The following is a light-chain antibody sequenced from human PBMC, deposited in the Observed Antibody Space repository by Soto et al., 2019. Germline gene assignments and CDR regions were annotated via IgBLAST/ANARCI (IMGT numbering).Light chain of an antibody. Sequence: DLQWTQTPRLLSASVEDRVTSTCRASQGISSYLAWYQQKPGKAPKLLIYAASTLQSGVPLRFSGSGSGTSFTLTISSLQPEDFATYYCQQLLSYPITFGQGTRLEIK. CDR1: QGISSY. J-gene: IGKJ5*01. CDR2: AAS. V-gene: IGKV1-9*01. CDR3: QQLLSYPIT.